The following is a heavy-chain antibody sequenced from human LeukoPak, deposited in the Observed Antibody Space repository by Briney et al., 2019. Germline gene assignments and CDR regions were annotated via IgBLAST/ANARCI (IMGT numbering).Heavy chain of an antibody. D-gene: IGHD3-10*01. CDR1: GGSISSGGYS. CDR3: AGTMVRGVTFNWFDP. Sequence: SQTLSLTCAVSGGSISSGGYSWSWVRQPPGKGLEWIGNIYHSGSTYYNPSLKSRVTISVDRSKNQSSLKLSSVTAADTAVYYCAGTMVRGVTFNWFDPWGQGTLVTVSS. V-gene: IGHV4-30-2*01. J-gene: IGHJ5*02. CDR2: IYHSGST.